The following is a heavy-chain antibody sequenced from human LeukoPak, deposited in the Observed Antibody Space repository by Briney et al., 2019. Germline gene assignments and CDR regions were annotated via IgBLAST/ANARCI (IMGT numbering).Heavy chain of an antibody. Sequence: SVKVSCKASGGTFSSHAISWVRQAPGQGLEWMGGIIPIFGTANYAQKFQGRVTITTDESTSTAYMELSSLRSEDTAVYYCARMLYCSSTSCYPLRGWFDPWGQGTLVTVSS. CDR2: IIPIFGTA. D-gene: IGHD2-2*01. CDR1: GGTFSSHA. J-gene: IGHJ5*02. V-gene: IGHV1-69*05. CDR3: ARMLYCSSTSCYPLRGWFDP.